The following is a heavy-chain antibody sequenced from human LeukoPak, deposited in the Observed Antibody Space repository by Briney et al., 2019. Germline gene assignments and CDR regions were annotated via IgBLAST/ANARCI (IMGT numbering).Heavy chain of an antibody. D-gene: IGHD1-26*01. CDR1: GFTFSNAW. V-gene: IGHV3-15*01. CDR2: IKSRTDGATT. Sequence: GGSLRLSCAASGFTFSNAWMSWVRQAPGKGLEWVGRIKSRTDGATTDYAAPVKGRFTISRDDSKNTLYLQMNSLKTEDTAVYYCTTFNRGSYYWYFDYWGQGTLVNVSS. J-gene: IGHJ4*02. CDR3: TTFNRGSYYWYFDY.